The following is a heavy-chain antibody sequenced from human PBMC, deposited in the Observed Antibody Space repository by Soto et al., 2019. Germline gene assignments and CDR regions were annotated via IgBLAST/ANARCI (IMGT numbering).Heavy chain of an antibody. CDR1: GFTFCNYG. CDR2: IGRVLAAM. Sequence: EVQLVESGGGLVKPGGSLRLSCAASGFTFCNYGMTWVRQAPGQGLECVSSIGRVLAAMFYSASVKGCFAVSRDNAENSLFLQLNSLRVEATAVDYCARILFYRPGNDAVDVWCQGTVVTGSS. CDR3: ARILFYRPGNDAVDV. J-gene: IGHJ3*01. D-gene: IGHD1-1*01. V-gene: IGHV3-21*02.